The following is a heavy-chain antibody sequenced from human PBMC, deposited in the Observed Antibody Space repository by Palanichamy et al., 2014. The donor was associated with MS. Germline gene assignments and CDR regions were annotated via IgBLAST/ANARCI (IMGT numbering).Heavy chain of an antibody. V-gene: IGHV3-23*01. CDR3: AKSRRTVPAASYNCFDP. CDR1: GFTFNNYA. CDR2: ISGSGGDT. Sequence: EVQLLESGGDLVQTGGSLRLSCAASGFTFNNYAMTWVRQTPGKGLEWVSTISGSGGDTYYADSVKGRFAVSRDNSKNTLYLQMSSLRAEDTAIYYCAKSRRTVPAASYNCFDPWGQGTLVTVSS. D-gene: IGHD2-2*01. J-gene: IGHJ5*02.